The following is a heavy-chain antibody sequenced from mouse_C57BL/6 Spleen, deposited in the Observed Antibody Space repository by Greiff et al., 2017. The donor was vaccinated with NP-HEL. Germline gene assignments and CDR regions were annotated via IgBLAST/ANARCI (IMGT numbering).Heavy chain of an antibody. CDR3: ARRNWYPFDY. CDR1: GYTFTSYW. Sequence: QVQLQQPGAELVRPGSSVKLSCKASGYTFTSYWMDWVKQRPGQGLEWIGNIYPSDSETHYNQKFKDKATLTVDKSSSTAYMQLSSLTSEDSAVYYCARRNWYPFDYWGQGTTLTVSS. D-gene: IGHD4-1*01. CDR2: IYPSDSET. V-gene: IGHV1-61*01. J-gene: IGHJ2*01.